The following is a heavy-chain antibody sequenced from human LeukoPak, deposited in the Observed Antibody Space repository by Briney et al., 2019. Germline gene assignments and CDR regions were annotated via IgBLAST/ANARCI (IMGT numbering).Heavy chain of an antibody. J-gene: IGHJ6*03. V-gene: IGHV3-30*04. D-gene: IGHD3-10*01. CDR1: GFTFSSYA. Sequence: GGSLRLSCAASGFTFSSYAMHWVRQAPGKGLEWVAVISYDGSNKYYAASVKGRFTISRDNSKNTLYLQMNSLRAEDTAVYYCARVMDHYGSGSYYNLHYYYYMDVWGKGTTVILSS. CDR3: ARVMDHYGSGSYYNLHYYYYMDV. CDR2: ISYDGSNK.